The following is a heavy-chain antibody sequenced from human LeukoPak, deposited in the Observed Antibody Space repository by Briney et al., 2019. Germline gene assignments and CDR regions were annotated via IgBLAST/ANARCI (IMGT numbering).Heavy chain of an antibody. V-gene: IGHV3-30*04. CDR2: ISYDGSNK. Sequence: PGGSLRLSCAASGFTFSSYAMHWVRQAPGKGLEWVAVISYDGSNKYYADSVKGRFTISRDNSKNTLYLQMNSLRAEDTAVYYCARERPDSRNLDYWGRGALVTVSS. CDR1: GFTFSSYA. CDR3: ARERPDSRNLDY. J-gene: IGHJ4*02. D-gene: IGHD1-14*01.